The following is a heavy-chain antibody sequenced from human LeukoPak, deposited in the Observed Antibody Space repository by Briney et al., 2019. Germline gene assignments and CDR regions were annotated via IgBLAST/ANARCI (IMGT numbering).Heavy chain of an antibody. V-gene: IGHV4-59*01. Sequence: PSETLSLTCTVSGGSISSYYWSWIRQPQGKGLEWIGYIYYSGSTNYNPSLKSRVTISVDTSKNQFSLKLSSVTAADTAVYYCARGTTYYYDSSGYYPWYYYYYYMDVRGKGTTVTVSS. D-gene: IGHD3-22*01. CDR2: IYYSGST. J-gene: IGHJ6*03. CDR1: GGSISSYY. CDR3: ARGTTYYYDSSGYYPWYYYYYYMDV.